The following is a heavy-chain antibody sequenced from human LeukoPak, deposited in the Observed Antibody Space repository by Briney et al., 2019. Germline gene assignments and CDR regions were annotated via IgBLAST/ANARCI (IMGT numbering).Heavy chain of an antibody. CDR2: IYYSGST. CDR3: AREEWFDP. V-gene: IGHV4-30-4*01. CDR1: GGSISRGDYY. J-gene: IGHJ5*02. Sequence: SETLSLTCTVSGGSISRGDYYWSWIRQPPGEGLEWIGYIYYSGSTYYNPSLKSRVTLSVDTSKNQFSLKLSSVTAADTAVYYCAREEWFDPWGQGTLVTVSS.